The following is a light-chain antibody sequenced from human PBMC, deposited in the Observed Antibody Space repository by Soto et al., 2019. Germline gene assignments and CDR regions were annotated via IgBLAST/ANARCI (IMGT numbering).Light chain of an antibody. CDR3: QQRNTWPPIT. CDR2: GAF. CDR1: QSVSSN. V-gene: IGKV3-11*01. Sequence: EIVMTQSPVTLSVSPGERVTLSGRASQSVSSNLAWYQQKPGQATSLIIYGAFTRANGIPARFSGSGSGTEFTLTISSLEPEDFALYYCQQRNTWPPITFGQGTRLEIK. J-gene: IGKJ5*01.